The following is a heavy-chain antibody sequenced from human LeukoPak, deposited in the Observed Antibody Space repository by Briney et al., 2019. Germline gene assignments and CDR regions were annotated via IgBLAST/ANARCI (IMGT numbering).Heavy chain of an antibody. CDR2: IGGGDGGT. CDR1: GFTSSSYA. V-gene: IGHV3-23*01. J-gene: IGHJ3*02. D-gene: IGHD3-16*01. CDR3: AREGPSVDWGAFDI. Sequence: GGSLRLSCAGSGFTSSSYAMSWVRQAPGKGLDWVSGIGGGDGGTYYTDSVKGWFTIFRDISKNTLYLQMNSLRAEDTAVYYCAREGPSVDWGAFDIWGQGTMVTVSS.